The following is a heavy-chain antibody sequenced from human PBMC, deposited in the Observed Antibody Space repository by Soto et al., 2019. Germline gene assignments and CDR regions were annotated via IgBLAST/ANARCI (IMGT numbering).Heavy chain of an antibody. J-gene: IGHJ4*02. CDR1: GGSISSGDYY. D-gene: IGHD3-10*01. Sequence: SETLSLTCTVSGGSISSGDYYWSWIRQPPGKGLEWIGYIYYSGSTYYNPSLKSRVTISVDTSKNQFSLKLSSVTAADTAVYYCARDTYYYGSGSSGDRANWGQGTLVTVSS. V-gene: IGHV4-30-4*01. CDR3: ARDTYYYGSGSSGDRAN. CDR2: IYYSGST.